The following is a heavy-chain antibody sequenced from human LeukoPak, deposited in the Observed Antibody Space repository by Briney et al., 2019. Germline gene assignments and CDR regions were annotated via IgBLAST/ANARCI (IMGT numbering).Heavy chain of an antibody. CDR2: INPNSGDT. D-gene: IGHD3-3*01. CDR1: GYTFTGYY. J-gene: IGHJ5*02. CDR3: ARGGPTYYDFWSGQNWFDP. V-gene: IGHV1-2*02. Sequence: ASVKVSCKTSGYTFTGYYMHWVRQAPGQGLEWRGWINPNSGDTNYAQKFQGRVNMTRATCITTAYMELSRLRSDDTAVYYCARGGPTYYDFWSGQNWFDPWGQGTLVTVSS.